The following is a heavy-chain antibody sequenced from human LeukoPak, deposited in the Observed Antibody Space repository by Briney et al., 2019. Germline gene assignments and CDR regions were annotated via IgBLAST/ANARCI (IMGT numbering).Heavy chain of an antibody. CDR1: GFSFSSYS. J-gene: IGHJ4*02. V-gene: IGHV3-48*01. CDR3: ARGLISQSNY. D-gene: IGHD3-10*01. CDR2: ISSSSSTI. Sequence: GGSLRLSCAASGFSFSSYSMNWVRQAPGKGLEWVSYISSSSSTIYYADSVKGRFTISRDNAKNSLYLQMNSLRAEDTAVYYCARGLISQSNYWGQGTLVTVSS.